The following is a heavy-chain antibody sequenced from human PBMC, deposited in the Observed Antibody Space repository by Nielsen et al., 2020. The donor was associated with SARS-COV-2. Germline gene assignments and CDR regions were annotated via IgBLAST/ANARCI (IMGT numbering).Heavy chain of an antibody. Sequence: GESLKISCAVSGFTFSSYEMNWVRQAPGKGLEWVSYISGSGNTIYYTDSVKGRFTISRDNTKNSLYLQMDSLRVEDTAVYFCARATLHSLRSSWFEGIDSWGQGTLVTVSS. J-gene: IGHJ4*02. V-gene: IGHV3-48*03. D-gene: IGHD3-10*01. CDR1: GFTFSSYE. CDR3: ARATLHSLRSSWFEGIDS. CDR2: ISGSGNTI.